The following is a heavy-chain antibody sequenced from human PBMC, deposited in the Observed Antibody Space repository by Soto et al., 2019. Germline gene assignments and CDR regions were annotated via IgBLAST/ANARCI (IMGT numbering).Heavy chain of an antibody. V-gene: IGHV3-48*03. Sequence: GGSLSLCCAASGFTLSSDEMNWFRQAPWRGLEVVSYISSSGSTIYYADSVKGRFTISRDNAKNSLYLQMNSLRAEDTAVYYCARDQPSLGGGGFYYYYGMDVWGQGTTVTVSS. CDR2: ISSSGSTI. D-gene: IGHD3-16*01. CDR1: GFTLSSDE. CDR3: ARDQPSLGGGGFYYYYGMDV. J-gene: IGHJ6*02.